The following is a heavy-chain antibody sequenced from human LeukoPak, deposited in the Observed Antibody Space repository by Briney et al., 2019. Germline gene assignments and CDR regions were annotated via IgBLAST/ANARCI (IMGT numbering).Heavy chain of an antibody. D-gene: IGHD3-10*01. Sequence: PSETLSLTCTVSGGSISSYYWSWLRQPPGRGLEWIGYIYYSGSTNYNPSLKSRVTISVDTSKNQFSLKLSSVTAADTAGYYCARGNYFYDAFDIWGEGTMVTVSS. V-gene: IGHV4-59*01. J-gene: IGHJ3*02. CDR2: IYYSGST. CDR3: ARGNYFYDAFDI. CDR1: GGSISSYY.